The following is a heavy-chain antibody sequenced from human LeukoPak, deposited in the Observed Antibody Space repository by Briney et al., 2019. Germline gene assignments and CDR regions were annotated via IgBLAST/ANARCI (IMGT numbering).Heavy chain of an antibody. D-gene: IGHD2-21*01. CDR3: AKGGKLFPDI. J-gene: IGHJ3*02. CDR1: GFTFSSYA. CDR2: ISGSGGST. Sequence: KPGGSLRLSCSAPGFTFSSYAMSWVRQAPGKGLEWVSAISGSGGSTYYADSVKGRFTISRDNSKNTLYLQMNSLRAEDTAVYYCAKGGKLFPDIWGQGTMVTVSS. V-gene: IGHV3-23*01.